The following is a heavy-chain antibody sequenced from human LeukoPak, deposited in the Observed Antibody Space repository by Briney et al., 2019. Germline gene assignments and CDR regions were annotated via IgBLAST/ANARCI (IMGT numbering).Heavy chain of an antibody. CDR3: ARGRGGGGSSNNWFDP. V-gene: IGHV4-59*01. J-gene: IGHJ5*02. CDR2: IYYSGST. CDR1: GGSISSYY. Sequence: SETLSLTCTVSGGSISSYYWSWIRQPPGKGLEWIGYIYYSGSTNYNPSLKSRVTISVDTSKNQFSLKLSSVTAADTAVYYCARGRGGGGSSNNWFDPLGQGTLVTVSS. D-gene: IGHD2-15*01.